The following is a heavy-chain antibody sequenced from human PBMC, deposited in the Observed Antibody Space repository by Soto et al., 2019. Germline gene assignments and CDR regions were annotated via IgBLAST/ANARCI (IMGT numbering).Heavy chain of an antibody. Sequence: PSQTLSLTCTVSGGSISSGAYYWTWIRQPPGKGLEWIGYIYYSGSTYYNPSLKSRVTISVDTSKNQFSLNLSSVTAADTAVYHCARVPIGGYYFDYWGQGTLVTVSS. CDR1: GGSISSGAYY. CDR2: IYYSGST. D-gene: IGHD3-16*01. V-gene: IGHV4-30-4*01. J-gene: IGHJ4*02. CDR3: ARVPIGGYYFDY.